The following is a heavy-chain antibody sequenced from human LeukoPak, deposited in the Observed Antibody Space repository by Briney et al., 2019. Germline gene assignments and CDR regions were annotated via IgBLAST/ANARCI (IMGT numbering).Heavy chain of an antibody. D-gene: IGHD6-19*01. V-gene: IGHV1-18*01. CDR2: ISAYNGNT. CDR1: GYTFTSYG. Sequence: GASVKVSCKASGYTFTSYGISWVRQAPGQGLEWMGWISAYNGNTNYAQKLQGRVTMTTDTSTSTAYMELRSLRSDDTAVYYCARDYDSSGWYNYYFDYWGQGTLVTVSS. J-gene: IGHJ4*02. CDR3: ARDYDSSGWYNYYFDY.